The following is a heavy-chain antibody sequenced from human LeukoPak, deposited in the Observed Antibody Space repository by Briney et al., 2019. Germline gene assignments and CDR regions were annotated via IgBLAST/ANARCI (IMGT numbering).Heavy chain of an antibody. J-gene: IGHJ5*01. D-gene: IGHD4-17*01. CDR1: GYSISSGYY. CDR2: IYHSGST. CDR3: AKFATVTVPNWLDF. V-gene: IGHV4-38-2*02. Sequence: SETLSLTCTVSGYSISSGYYWGWIRQPPGKGLEWIGSIYHSGSTYYNPSLKSRVTISVDTSKNQFSLKVSSVTAADTAVYYCAKFATVTVPNWLDFWGQGILVTVSS.